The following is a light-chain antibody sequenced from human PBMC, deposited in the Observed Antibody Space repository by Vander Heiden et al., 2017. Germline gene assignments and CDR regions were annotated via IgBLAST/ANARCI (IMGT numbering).Light chain of an antibody. CDR3: SSYTTTSALVL. CDR1: SSDVCGYSF. CDR2: EVS. V-gene: IGLV2-14*01. Sequence: QSVLTQPASLSGSPGQSIAISCTGTSSDVCGYSFVSWYQQHPGKAPRLLIYEVSDRPSGVSNRFSGSKLGNTASLTISALQPEDEADYYCSSYTTTSALVLFGGGTKVTVL. J-gene: IGLJ2*01.